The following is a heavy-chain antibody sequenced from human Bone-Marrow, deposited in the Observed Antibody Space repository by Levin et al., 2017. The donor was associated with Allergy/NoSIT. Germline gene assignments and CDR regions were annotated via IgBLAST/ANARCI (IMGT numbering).Heavy chain of an antibody. CDR2: INHSGST. J-gene: IGHJ4*02. D-gene: IGHD1-1*01. CDR3: ARRNDARGDYFDY. CDR1: GGSFSGYY. V-gene: IGHV4-34*01. Sequence: SETLSLTCAVYGGSFSGYYWSWIRQPPGKGLEWIGEINHSGSTNYNPSLKSRVTISVDTSKNQFSLKLSSVTAADTAVYYCARRNDARGDYFDYWGQGTLVTVSS.